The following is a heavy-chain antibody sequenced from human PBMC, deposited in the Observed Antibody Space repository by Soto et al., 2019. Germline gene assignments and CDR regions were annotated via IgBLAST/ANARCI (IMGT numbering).Heavy chain of an antibody. Sequence: SVKVSCKASGGTFSSYAISWVQQAPGQGLEWMGGIIPIFGTANYAQKFQGRVTITADESTSTAYMELSSLRSEDTAVYYCAREPFLEWLPTNTWFDPWGQGXLVTVYS. CDR3: AREPFLEWLPTNTWFDP. D-gene: IGHD3-3*02. V-gene: IGHV1-69*13. CDR2: IIPIFGTA. J-gene: IGHJ5*02. CDR1: GGTFSSYA.